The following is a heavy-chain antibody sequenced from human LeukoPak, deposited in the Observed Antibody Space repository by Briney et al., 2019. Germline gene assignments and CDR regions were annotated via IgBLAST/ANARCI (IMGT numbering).Heavy chain of an antibody. CDR3: ARDSSSWYHDY. J-gene: IGHJ4*02. V-gene: IGHV4-30-2*01. Sequence: SQTLSLTCAVSGGSISSGGYSWSWIRQPPGKGLEWIGYIYHSGSTYYNPSLKSRVTISVDRSKNQFSLKLSSVTAADTAVYYCARDSSSWYHDYWGQGTLVTVSS. CDR1: GGSISSGGYS. CDR2: IYHSGST. D-gene: IGHD6-13*01.